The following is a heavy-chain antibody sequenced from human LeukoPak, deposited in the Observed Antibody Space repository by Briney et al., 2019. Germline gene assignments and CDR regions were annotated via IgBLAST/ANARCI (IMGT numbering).Heavy chain of an antibody. CDR2: INPSGGST. V-gene: IGHV1-46*01. CDR3: ARDLSGIAAAGTLDY. Sequence: ASVKVSCKASGYTFTSYYMHWVRQAPGQRLEWMGIINPSGGSTSYAQKFQGRVTMTRDMSTSTVYMELSSLRSEDTAVYYCARDLSGIAAAGTLDYWGQGTLVTVSS. J-gene: IGHJ4*02. CDR1: GYTFTSYY. D-gene: IGHD6-13*01.